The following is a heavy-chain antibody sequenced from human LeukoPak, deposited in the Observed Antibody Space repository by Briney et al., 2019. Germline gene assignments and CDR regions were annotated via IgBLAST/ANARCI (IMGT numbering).Heavy chain of an antibody. J-gene: IGHJ4*02. V-gene: IGHV3-23*01. D-gene: IGHD3-16*01. CDR2: ISGSGGST. CDR3: AKGGSRGWFGGGGYYFDY. CDR1: GFTFSSYA. Sequence: GGSLRLSCAASGFTFSSYAMSWVRQAPGKGLEWVSAISGSGGSTYYADSVKGRFTISRDNSKNTLYLQMNSLRAEDTAVYYCAKGGSRGWFGGGGYYFDYWGQGTLVTVSS.